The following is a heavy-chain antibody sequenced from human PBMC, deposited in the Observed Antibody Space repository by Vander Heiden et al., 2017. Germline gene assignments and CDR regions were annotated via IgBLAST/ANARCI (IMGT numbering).Heavy chain of an antibody. CDR2: IWYDGSNK. Sequence: QVQLVVSGGGVVQPGRSLRLSCAASGFTFSSYGMHWVRQAPGKGLEWVAVIWYDGSNKYYADSVNGRVTISRDNSKNTLYLQMNRRRAEEPPVHYCARDGSVRLGWGRGDYGMDVWGQGPTVTVS. CDR1: GFTFSSYG. D-gene: IGHD3-10*01. J-gene: IGHJ6*02. V-gene: IGHV3-33*01. CDR3: ARDGSVRLGWGRGDYGMDV.